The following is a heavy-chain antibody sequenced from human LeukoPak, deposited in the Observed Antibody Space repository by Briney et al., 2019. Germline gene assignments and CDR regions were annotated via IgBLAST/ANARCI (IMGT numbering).Heavy chain of an antibody. V-gene: IGHV5-51*01. CDR2: IYSGDSHT. CDR1: GYSFTYW. CDR3: ASARHGDYVWDY. D-gene: IGHD4-17*01. Sequence: GESLKISCQGSGYSFTYWIGWVRQMPGKGLEWMGIIYSGDSHTKYSPSFQGRVTISVDNFISTAYLQWSSLEASDTAMYYCASARHGDYVWDYWGQGTLVTVAS. J-gene: IGHJ4*02.